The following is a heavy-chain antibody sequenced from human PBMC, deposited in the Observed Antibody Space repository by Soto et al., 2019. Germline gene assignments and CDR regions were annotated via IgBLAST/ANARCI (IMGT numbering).Heavy chain of an antibody. D-gene: IGHD6-13*01. Sequence: GGSLRLSCAASGFTFSSYAMNWVRQAPGKGLEWVSVISGSDGSTYYADSVKGRFTISRDNSKNTLNLQMNSLRAEDTAVYYCARRSSSWYFDDWGQGTRVTVSS. CDR1: GFTFSSYA. CDR3: ARRSSSWYFDD. V-gene: IGHV3-23*01. J-gene: IGHJ4*02. CDR2: ISGSDGST.